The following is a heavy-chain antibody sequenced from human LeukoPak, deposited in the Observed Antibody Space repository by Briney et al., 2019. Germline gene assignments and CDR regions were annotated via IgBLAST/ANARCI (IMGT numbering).Heavy chain of an antibody. Sequence: SETLSLTCTVSGGSISSSSYYWGWIRQPPGKGLEWIGNIYYSGSTYYNPSLKSRVTISVDTSKNQFSLKLSSVTAADTAVYYCARHRDSSGYYYSGRGGYYFDYWGQGTLVTVSS. CDR1: GGSISSSSYY. V-gene: IGHV4-39*01. D-gene: IGHD3-22*01. CDR3: ARHRDSSGYYYSGRGGYYFDY. J-gene: IGHJ4*02. CDR2: IYYSGST.